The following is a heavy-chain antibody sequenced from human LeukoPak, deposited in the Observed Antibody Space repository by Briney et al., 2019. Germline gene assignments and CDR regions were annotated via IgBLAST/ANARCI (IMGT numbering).Heavy chain of an antibody. CDR3: ARVGTTVIIASDP. CDR1: GGSFSGCY. J-gene: IGHJ5*02. Sequence: SETLSLTCAVYGGSFSGCYWNWIRQPPGKGLEWIGEINHSGITNYNPSLKSRVTISVDTSKKQFSLKLNSVTAADTAVYYCARVGTTVIIASDPWGQGTQVIVSS. CDR2: INHSGIT. V-gene: IGHV4-34*01. D-gene: IGHD4-23*01.